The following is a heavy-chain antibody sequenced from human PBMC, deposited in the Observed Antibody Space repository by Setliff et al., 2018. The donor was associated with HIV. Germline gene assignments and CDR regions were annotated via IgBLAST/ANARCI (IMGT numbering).Heavy chain of an antibody. J-gene: IGHJ3*01. CDR3: ARLCSNGVCRPVGDHVFDV. CDR1: SYSISSGYY. V-gene: IGHV4-38-2*01. CDR2: IYYNGHT. D-gene: IGHD2-8*01. Sequence: PSETLSLTCAVSSYSISSGYYWGWIRQSPGKGLEWIGSIYYNGHTSYNPSLKSRVTVSVDTSKNQFSLKLSSVTAADTAVYYCARLCSNGVCRPVGDHVFDVWGQGTMVTVSS.